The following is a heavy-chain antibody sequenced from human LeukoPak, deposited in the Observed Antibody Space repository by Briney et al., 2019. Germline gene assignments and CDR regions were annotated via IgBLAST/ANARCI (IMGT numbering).Heavy chain of an antibody. V-gene: IGHV4-59*08. CDR1: GGSISSYY. CDR3: ARHWWAKSAAFDI. D-gene: IGHD2-15*01. Sequence: QSSETLSLTCTVSGGSISSYYWNWIRQPPGKGLEWIGYIYYSGSTNYNPSLKSRVTISVDTSKNQFSLKLSSVTAADTAVYYCARHWWAKSAAFDIWGQGTMVTVSS. J-gene: IGHJ3*02. CDR2: IYYSGST.